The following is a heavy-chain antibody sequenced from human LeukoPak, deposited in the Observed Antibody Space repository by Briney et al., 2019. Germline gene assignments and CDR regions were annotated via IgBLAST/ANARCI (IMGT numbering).Heavy chain of an antibody. CDR3: ARDSGFSGTQRGEY. CDR1: GFTFSSYG. CDR2: IRYGGSNK. J-gene: IGHJ4*01. V-gene: IGHV3-30*02. D-gene: IGHD3/OR15-3a*01. Sequence: VGSLRLSCAASGFTFSSYGMHWVRQAPGKGLGWVAFIRYGGSNKYYADSVKGRFTISRDNSKNTLCLQMSSLRSEDTAVYFCARDSGFSGTQRGEYWGHGTLVTVSS.